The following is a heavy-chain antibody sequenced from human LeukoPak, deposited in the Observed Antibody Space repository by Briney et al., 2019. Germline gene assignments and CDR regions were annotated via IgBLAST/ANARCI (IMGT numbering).Heavy chain of an antibody. CDR3: ARVLRYDFWSAYYFDY. D-gene: IGHD3-3*01. V-gene: IGHV1-18*01. Sequence: GSSVKVSCKASGGTFSSCAISWVRQAPGQGLEWMAWISTYNGNTNYAQKVQGRATMTTDTSTSTAYMELRSLRSDDTAVYYCARVLRYDFWSAYYFDYWGQGTLVTVSS. CDR2: ISTYNGNT. CDR1: GGTFSSCA. J-gene: IGHJ4*02.